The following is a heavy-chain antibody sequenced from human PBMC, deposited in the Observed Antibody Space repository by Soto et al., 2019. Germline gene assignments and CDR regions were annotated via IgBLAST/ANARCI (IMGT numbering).Heavy chain of an antibody. D-gene: IGHD3-22*01. Sequence: LSLTCAVYGGSFSGYYWSWIRQPPGKGLEWIGEVNHSGSTNYNPSLKSRVTISVDTSKNRFSLKLSSVTAADTAVYYCARGPITTNPRFDPWGQGTLVTVSS. CDR1: GGSFSGYY. V-gene: IGHV4-34*01. CDR2: VNHSGST. CDR3: ARGPITTNPRFDP. J-gene: IGHJ5*02.